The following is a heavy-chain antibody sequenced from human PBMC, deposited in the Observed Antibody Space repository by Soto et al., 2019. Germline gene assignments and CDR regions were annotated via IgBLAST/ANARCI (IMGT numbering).Heavy chain of an antibody. CDR3: AGRVTKTRFLLRGSSSAIYYGMDV. Sequence: GESLKISCKGSGYSFTSYWIGWVRLMPGKGLEWMGRIDHSDSYTNYSPSFQGHVTIPADKSISTAYLQWSSLKASDTAMYYCAGRVTKTRFLLRGSSSAIYYGMDVWGQGTTVTVSS. V-gene: IGHV5-10-1*01. D-gene: IGHD6-6*01. J-gene: IGHJ6*02. CDR2: IDHSDSYT. CDR1: GYSFTSYW.